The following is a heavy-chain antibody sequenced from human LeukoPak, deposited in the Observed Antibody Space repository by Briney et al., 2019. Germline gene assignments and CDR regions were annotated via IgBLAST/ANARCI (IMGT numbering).Heavy chain of an antibody. D-gene: IGHD4-17*01. CDR2: FDPEDGET. J-gene: IGHJ4*02. CDR1: GYTLTELS. V-gene: IGHV1-24*01. Sequence: ASVKVSCKVSGYTLTELSMHWVRQAPGKGLEWMGGFDPEDGETIYAQKFQGRVTMTEDTSTDTAYMELSSLRAEDTAVYYCAKDSVGRYGDPIDYWGQGTLVTVSS. CDR3: AKDSVGRYGDPIDY.